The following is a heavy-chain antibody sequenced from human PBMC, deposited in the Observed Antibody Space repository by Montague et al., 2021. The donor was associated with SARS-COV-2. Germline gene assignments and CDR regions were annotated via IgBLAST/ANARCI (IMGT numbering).Heavy chain of an antibody. Sequence: SLRLSWAASGFSFSSSVMHWVRQAPGKGLEWVAVISYDGNIKNYIDSVKGRFTISRDNSKNTLYLQMNGLRPDDTAVYYCARGPHYCSGGDCFWGQGALVTVSS. J-gene: IGHJ4*02. V-gene: IGHV3-30*04. D-gene: IGHD2-15*01. CDR2: ISYDGNIK. CDR3: ARGPHYCSGGDCF. CDR1: GFSFSSSV.